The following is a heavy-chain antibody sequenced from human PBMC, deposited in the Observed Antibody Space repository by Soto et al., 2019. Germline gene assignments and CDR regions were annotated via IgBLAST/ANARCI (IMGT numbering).Heavy chain of an antibody. V-gene: IGHV1-18*01. D-gene: IGHD4-17*01. CDR3: ARRLYGDYDY. CDR1: GYSFTTSG. J-gene: IGHJ4*02. CDR2: ISTYNGNT. Sequence: ASVKVSCKASGYSFTTSGITWVRQAPGQGLEWMGWISTYNGNTNYAQKLQDRVTLTTDTSTSTAYMELRRLRSDDTAIYYCARRLYGDYDYWGQGPLVTVS.